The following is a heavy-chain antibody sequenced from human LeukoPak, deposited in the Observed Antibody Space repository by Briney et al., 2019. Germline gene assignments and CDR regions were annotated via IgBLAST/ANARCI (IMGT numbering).Heavy chain of an antibody. CDR2: INPNSGGT. V-gene: IGHV1-2*02. Sequence: ASVKVSCKASGYTFTGYYMHWVRRAPGQGLEWMGWINPNSGGTNYAQKLQGRVTMTTDTSTSTAYMELRSLRSDDTAVYYCARAYMVRGVIMNWFDPWGQGTLVTVSS. CDR1: GYTFTGYY. CDR3: ARAYMVRGVIMNWFDP. D-gene: IGHD3-10*01. J-gene: IGHJ5*02.